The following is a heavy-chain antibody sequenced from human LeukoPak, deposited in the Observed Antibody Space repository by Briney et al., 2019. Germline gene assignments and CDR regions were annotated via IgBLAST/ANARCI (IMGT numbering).Heavy chain of an antibody. CDR2: INHSGST. Sequence: SETLSLTCAVYGGSFSGYYWSWIRQPPGKGLEWIGEINHSGSTNYNPSLKSRVTISVDTSKNQFSLKLSSVTAADTAVYYCARVPILGYCSSTSCRPKYFDYWGQGTPVTVSS. J-gene: IGHJ4*02. CDR3: ARVPILGYCSSTSCRPKYFDY. CDR1: GGSFSGYY. V-gene: IGHV4-34*01. D-gene: IGHD2-2*01.